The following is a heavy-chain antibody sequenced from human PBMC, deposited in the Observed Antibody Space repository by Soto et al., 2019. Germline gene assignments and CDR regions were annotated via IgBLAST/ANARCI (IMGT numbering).Heavy chain of an antibody. J-gene: IGHJ5*02. V-gene: IGHV1-3*01. Sequence: ASVKVSCKASGYTFTGYAMHWVRQAPGQRLEWMGWINAGNGNTKYSQKFQGRVTITRDTSASTAYMELSSLRSEDTAVYYCARTKDIVVVPAAILSWFDPWGQGTLVTVSS. CDR2: INAGNGNT. D-gene: IGHD2-2*02. CDR1: GYTFTGYA. CDR3: ARTKDIVVVPAAILSWFDP.